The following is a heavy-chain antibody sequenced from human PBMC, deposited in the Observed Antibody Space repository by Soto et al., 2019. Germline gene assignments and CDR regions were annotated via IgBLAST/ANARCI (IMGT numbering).Heavy chain of an antibody. CDR2: ISGYNGNT. J-gene: IGHJ4*02. D-gene: IGHD6-6*01. CDR1: CYTVSNYG. V-gene: IGHV1-18*01. Sequence: QVQLVQSGAEVKKPGASVKVSCKASCYTVSNYGFSWVRQAPGQGLEWMGWISGYNGNTNYAERLPGRVTMTPDTSTSTAYMELKSLRYDDTAVYYCAREGQLGYWGQGTPVTVSS. CDR3: AREGQLGY.